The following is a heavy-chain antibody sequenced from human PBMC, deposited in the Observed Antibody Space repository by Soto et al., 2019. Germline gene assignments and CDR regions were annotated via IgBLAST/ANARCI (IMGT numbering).Heavy chain of an antibody. V-gene: IGHV4-59*01. D-gene: IGHD3-10*01. Sequence: SETLSLTCTVSGGSISSYYWSWIRQPPGKGLEWIGYIYYSGSTNYNPSLKSRVTISVDTSKNQFSLKLSSVTAADTAVYYCARSGKGIERLDDWGQGTLVTVYS. CDR1: GGSISSYY. CDR3: ARSGKGIERLDD. J-gene: IGHJ4*02. CDR2: IYYSGST.